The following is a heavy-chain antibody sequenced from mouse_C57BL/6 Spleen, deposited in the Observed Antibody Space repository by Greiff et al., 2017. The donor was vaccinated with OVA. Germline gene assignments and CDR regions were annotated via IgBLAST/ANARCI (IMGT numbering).Heavy chain of an antibody. J-gene: IGHJ1*03. Sequence: QVQLKESGPELVKPGASVKISCKASGYAFSSSWMNWVKQRPGKGLEWIGRIYPGDGDTNYNGKFKGKATLTADKSSSTAYMQLSSLTSEDSAVYFCSCYDYDEGYFDVWGTGTTVTVSA. CDR1: GYAFSSSW. CDR2: IYPGDGDT. D-gene: IGHD2-4*01. CDR3: SCYDYDEGYFDV. V-gene: IGHV1-82*01.